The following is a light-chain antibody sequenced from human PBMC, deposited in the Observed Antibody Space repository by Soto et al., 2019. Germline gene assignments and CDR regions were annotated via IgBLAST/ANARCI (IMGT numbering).Light chain of an antibody. CDR3: SSYAGSNNLV. Sequence: QPVLTQPPSASVSPGQSVTISCTGTSSDVGGYNYVSWYQQHPGKAPKLVIYEVSKRPSGVPDRFSGSKSGNTASLTVSGLQAEDEADYYCSSYAGSNNLVFGGGTKLTVL. J-gene: IGLJ2*01. CDR1: SSDVGGYNY. V-gene: IGLV2-8*01. CDR2: EVS.